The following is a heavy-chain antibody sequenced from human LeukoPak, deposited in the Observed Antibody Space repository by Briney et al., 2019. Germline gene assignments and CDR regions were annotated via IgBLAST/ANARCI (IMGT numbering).Heavy chain of an antibody. V-gene: IGHV4-61*02. J-gene: IGHJ4*02. CDR1: GGSISSGSYY. CDR3: AREARGWFGVDY. CDR2: IYTSGST. Sequence: PSQTLSLTCTVYGGSISSGSYYWSWIRQPAGKGLEWIGRIYTSGSTNYNPSLKSRVTISVDTSKNQFSLKLSSVTAADTAVYYCAREARGWFGVDYWGQGTLVTVSS. D-gene: IGHD3-10*01.